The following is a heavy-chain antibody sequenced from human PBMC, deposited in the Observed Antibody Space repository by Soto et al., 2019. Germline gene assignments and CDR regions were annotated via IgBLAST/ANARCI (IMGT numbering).Heavy chain of an antibody. CDR3: AHRLGYCSSTACYASDNYFDY. V-gene: IGHV2-5*02. Sequence: QITLKESGPTLVKPTQTLTLTCTFSGFSLSTSGVGVGWIRQPPGKALEWLALTYWDDDKRFSPSLKSRLTITKDTSKNQVVLTMTNMDPVDTATYYCAHRLGYCSSTACYASDNYFDYWGQGTLVTVSS. CDR2: TYWDDDK. D-gene: IGHD2-2*01. J-gene: IGHJ4*02. CDR1: GFSLSTSGVG.